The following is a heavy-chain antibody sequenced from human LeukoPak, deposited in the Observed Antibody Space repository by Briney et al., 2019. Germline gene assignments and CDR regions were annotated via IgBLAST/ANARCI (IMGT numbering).Heavy chain of an antibody. CDR1: GGSISSSSTDC. Sequence: SETLSLTCTVSGGSISSSSTDCWGWIRQPPGKGLEWIGSINYSGSTYYNPSLKSRVTISVDTSKNQFSLKLSSVTAADTAVYYCARHPQLDYWGQGTLVTVSS. CDR3: ARHPQLDY. CDR2: INYSGST. V-gene: IGHV4-39*01. J-gene: IGHJ4*02.